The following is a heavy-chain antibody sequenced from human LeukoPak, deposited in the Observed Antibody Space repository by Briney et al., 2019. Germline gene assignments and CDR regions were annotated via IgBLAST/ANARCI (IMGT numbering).Heavy chain of an antibody. Sequence: GGSLRLSCAASGFTFSSYSMNWVRQAPGKGLERVSSISSSSSYIYYADSVKGRFTISRDNAKNSLYLQMNSLRAEDTAVYYCARVPLNTRNYDILTGYYFDYWGQGTLVTVSS. CDR3: ARVPLNTRNYDILTGYYFDY. J-gene: IGHJ4*02. D-gene: IGHD3-9*01. V-gene: IGHV3-21*01. CDR1: GFTFSSYS. CDR2: ISSSSSYI.